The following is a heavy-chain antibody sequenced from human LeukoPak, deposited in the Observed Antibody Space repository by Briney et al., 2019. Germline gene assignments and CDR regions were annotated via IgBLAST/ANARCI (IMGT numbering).Heavy chain of an antibody. D-gene: IGHD6-13*01. Sequence: SETLSLTCAVYGGSFSGYYWSWIRQPPGKGLEWIGEINHSGSTNYNPSLKSRVTISVDTSKNQFSLKLSSVTAADTAVYYCARAAAVQNNWFDPWGQGTLVIVSS. CDR2: INHSGST. CDR3: ARAAAVQNNWFDP. V-gene: IGHV4-34*01. CDR1: GGSFSGYY. J-gene: IGHJ5*02.